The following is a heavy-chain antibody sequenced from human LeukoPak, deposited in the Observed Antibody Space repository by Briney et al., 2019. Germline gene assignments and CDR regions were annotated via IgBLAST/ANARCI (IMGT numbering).Heavy chain of an antibody. CDR1: GFTFSSYA. V-gene: IGHV3-23*01. CDR3: AKDAPPDEYYDSSGCWYFDL. J-gene: IGHJ2*01. CDR2: ISGSGGST. D-gene: IGHD3-22*01. Sequence: GGSLRLSCAASGFTFSSYAMSWVRQAPGKGLEWVSAISGSGGSTYYADSVKGRFTISRDNSKNTLYLQMNSLRAEDTAVYYCAKDAPPDEYYDSSGCWYFDLWGRGTLVTVSS.